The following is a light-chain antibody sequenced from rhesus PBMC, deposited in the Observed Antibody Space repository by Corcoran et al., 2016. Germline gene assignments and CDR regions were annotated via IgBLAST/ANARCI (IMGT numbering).Light chain of an antibody. CDR3: QHAYGTPYS. Sequence: DIQMTQSPSSLSASVGDRVTITCRASENVNNYLNWYQQQPGKAPKLLNYKASTLQSGVPSRFSGSGSGTDYTFTISSLQPEDVATYYCQHAYGTPYSFGQGTKVEIK. V-gene: IGKV1-74*01. CDR1: ENVNNY. CDR2: KAS. J-gene: IGKJ2*01.